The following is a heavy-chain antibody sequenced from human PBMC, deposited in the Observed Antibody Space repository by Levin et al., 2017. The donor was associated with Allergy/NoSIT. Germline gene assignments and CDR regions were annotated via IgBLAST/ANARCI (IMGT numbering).Heavy chain of an antibody. Sequence: SQTLSLTCTVSGGSISSGDYYWSWIRQPPGKGLEWIGYIYYSGSTYYNPSLKSRVTISVDTSKNQFSLKLSSVTAADTAVYYCASQRIRKLRFLEDWGQGTLVTVSS. CDR1: GGSISSGDYY. CDR2: IYYSGST. CDR3: ASQRIRKLRFLED. J-gene: IGHJ4*02. D-gene: IGHD3-3*01. V-gene: IGHV4-30-4*01.